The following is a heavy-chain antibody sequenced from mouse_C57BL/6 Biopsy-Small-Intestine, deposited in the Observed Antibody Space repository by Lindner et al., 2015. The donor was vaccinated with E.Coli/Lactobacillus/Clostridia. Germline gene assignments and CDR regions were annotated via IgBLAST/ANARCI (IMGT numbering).Heavy chain of an antibody. D-gene: IGHD4-1*01. CDR3: AKLLGRGYFDY. CDR2: IWGDGST. J-gene: IGHJ2*01. V-gene: IGHV2-3*01. Sequence: VQLQESGPGLVAPSQSLSITCTVSGFSLANYGVTWVRLPPGKGLEWLGLIWGDGSTNYHSALISRLSISKDNSKSQVFLKLNSLQIDDTATYYCAKLLGRGYFDYWGQGTTLTVSS. CDR1: GFSLANYG.